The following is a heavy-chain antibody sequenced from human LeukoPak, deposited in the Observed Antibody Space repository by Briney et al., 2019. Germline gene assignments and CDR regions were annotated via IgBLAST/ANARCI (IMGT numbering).Heavy chain of an antibody. CDR1: GFTFDDYG. CDR3: ARGGGSYGYKYFDY. CDR2: INWNGGST. J-gene: IGHJ4*02. V-gene: IGHV3-20*04. Sequence: GGSLRLSCAASGFTFDDYGMSWVRQAPGKGLEWVSGINWNGGSTVYADSVKGRFTTSRDNAKNSLYLQMNSLRAEDTALYYCARGGGSYGYKYFDYWGQGTLVTVSS. D-gene: IGHD5-18*01.